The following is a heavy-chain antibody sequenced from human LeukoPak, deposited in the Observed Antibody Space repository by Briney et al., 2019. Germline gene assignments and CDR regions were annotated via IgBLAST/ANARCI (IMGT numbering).Heavy chain of an antibody. D-gene: IGHD5-24*01. Sequence: GGTLRLSCAASGFTFSSHGMNWVRQAPGKGLEWVSGIIPSGHTTYYADSVRGRFTISRDNSRNTLYLQMNSLRAEDTAVYYYAKDDRWLQFCCWGQGTLVTVSA. CDR1: GFTFSSHG. CDR2: IIPSGHTT. V-gene: IGHV3-23*01. CDR3: AKDDRWLQFCC. J-gene: IGHJ4*02.